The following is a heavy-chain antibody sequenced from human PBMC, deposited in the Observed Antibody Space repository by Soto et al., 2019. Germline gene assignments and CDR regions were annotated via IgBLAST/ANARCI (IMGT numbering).Heavy chain of an antibody. CDR3: AREYSSRWGNWFDP. CDR1: GFTFSSYE. V-gene: IGHV3-48*03. J-gene: IGHJ5*02. Sequence: EVQLVESGGGLVQPGGSLRLSCAASGFTFSSYEMNWVRQAPGKGLEWVSYISSSGSTIYYADSVKGRFTISRDNAKNSLYLQMNSVRAEDTAVYYCAREYSSRWGNWFDPWGQGTLVTVSS. D-gene: IGHD6-13*01. CDR2: ISSSGSTI.